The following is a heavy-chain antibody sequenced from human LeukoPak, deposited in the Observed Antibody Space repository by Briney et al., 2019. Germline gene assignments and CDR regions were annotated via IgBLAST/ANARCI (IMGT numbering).Heavy chain of an antibody. CDR3: ARDGWAAAAGRGHNWFDP. J-gene: IGHJ5*02. D-gene: IGHD6-13*01. CDR2: IYYGGST. Sequence: SETLSLTCTVSGGSISSYYWSWIRQPPGKGLEWIGYIYYGGSTNYNPSLKSRVTISVDTSKNQFSLKLSSVTAADTAVYYCARDGWAAAAGRGHNWFDPWGQGTLVTVSS. CDR1: GGSISSYY. V-gene: IGHV4-59*01.